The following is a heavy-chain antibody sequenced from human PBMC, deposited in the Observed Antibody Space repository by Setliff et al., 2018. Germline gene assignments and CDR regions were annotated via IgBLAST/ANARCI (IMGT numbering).Heavy chain of an antibody. CDR1: GDSFSNYA. CDR2: IIPMFGTP. Sequence: SVKVSCKASGDSFSNYAISWVRQAPGQGLEWMGGIIPMFGTPAYTQKFHGRVTIITDESTSTAYMELSSLTSEDTAVYYCAREGVHTRSSTDYHYYMDVWGRGTTVTVSS. J-gene: IGHJ6*03. D-gene: IGHD1-26*01. CDR3: AREGVHTRSSTDYHYYMDV. V-gene: IGHV1-69*05.